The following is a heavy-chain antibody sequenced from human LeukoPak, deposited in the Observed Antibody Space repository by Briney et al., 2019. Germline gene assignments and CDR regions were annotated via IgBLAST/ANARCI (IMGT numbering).Heavy chain of an antibody. CDR3: TTDFPDYYDSSGYYSSLSLIDY. CDR2: ISGSGGST. V-gene: IGHV3-23*01. D-gene: IGHD3-22*01. Sequence: HPGGSLRLSCAASGFTFSSYAMSWVRQAPGKGLEWVSAISGSGGSTYYADSVKGRFTISRDNSKNTLYLQMNSLKTEDTAVYYCTTDFPDYYDSSGYYSSLSLIDYWGQGTLVTVSS. CDR1: GFTFSSYA. J-gene: IGHJ4*02.